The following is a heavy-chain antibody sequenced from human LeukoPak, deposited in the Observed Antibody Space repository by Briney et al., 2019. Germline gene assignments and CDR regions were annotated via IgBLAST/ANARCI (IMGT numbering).Heavy chain of an antibody. CDR3: ARRSSALDVFDI. Sequence: ASVKVSCKASGGTLSSDTISWGRHAPGRRLEWMGRIILILGIANYAQKSRGSVTLTADKTTSTACMELSRLRSEDTAVYYCARRSSALDVFDIWGQGTMVTVSS. D-gene: IGHD6-25*01. CDR1: GGTLSSDT. J-gene: IGHJ3*02. V-gene: IGHV1-69*02. CDR2: IILILGIA.